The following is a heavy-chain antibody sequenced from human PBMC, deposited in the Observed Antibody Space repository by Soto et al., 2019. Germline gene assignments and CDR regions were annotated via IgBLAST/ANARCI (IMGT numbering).Heavy chain of an antibody. CDR2: ISAYNGNT. CDR1: GYTFTSYG. Sequence: GALVKGSCKGSGYTFTSYGISWGGQGPGQGLEWMGWISAYNGNTNYAPKLQGRVTMTTDTSTSTAYMELRSLRSDDTAVYYCARDSPSSGWYPDYWGQGTLVTVSS. V-gene: IGHV1-18*01. CDR3: ARDSPSSGWYPDY. D-gene: IGHD6-19*01. J-gene: IGHJ4*02.